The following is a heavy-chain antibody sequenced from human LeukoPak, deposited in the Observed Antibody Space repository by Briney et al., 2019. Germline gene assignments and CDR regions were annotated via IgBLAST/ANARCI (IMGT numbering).Heavy chain of an antibody. V-gene: IGHV4-34*01. CDR2: INHSGST. J-gene: IGHJ5*02. Sequence: SETLSLTCAVYGGSFSGYYWSWIRQPLGKGLEWIGEINHSGSTNYNPSLKSRVTISVDTSKNQFSLKLSSVTAADTAVYYCARGSRISVWFDPWGQGTLVTVSS. CDR3: ARGSRISVWFDP. CDR1: GGSFSGYY. D-gene: IGHD2-15*01.